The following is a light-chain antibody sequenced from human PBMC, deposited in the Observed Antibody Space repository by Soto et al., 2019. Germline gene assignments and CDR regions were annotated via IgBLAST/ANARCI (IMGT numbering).Light chain of an antibody. CDR1: SSDVGGYNY. CDR3: SSYTSSSTPL. V-gene: IGLV2-14*01. J-gene: IGLJ2*01. Sequence: SALTQPASVSGSPGQSITISCTGTSSDVGGYNYVSWYQQHPGKAPKLMIYDVSNRPPGVSNRFSGSKSGNTASLTISGLQAADEADYYCSSYTSSSTPLFGGGTKLTVL. CDR2: DVS.